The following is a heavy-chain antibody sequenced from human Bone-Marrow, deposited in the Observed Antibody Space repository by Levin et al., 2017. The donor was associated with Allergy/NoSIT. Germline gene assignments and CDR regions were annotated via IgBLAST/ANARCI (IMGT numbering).Heavy chain of an antibody. CDR1: GYIFINYY. CDR3: ARDGGHSYYDSETGSHLDY. CDR2: INPKSGTT. J-gene: IGHJ4*02. Sequence: PMASVKVSCKSSGYIFINYYIYWVRQAPGQGLEWVGWINPKSGTTNNDRKFHGRITLTRDTSIKTVYMELSNLRSDDTAVYYCARDGGHSYYDSETGSHLDYWGQGTPVTVSS. V-gene: IGHV1-2*02. D-gene: IGHD3-3*01.